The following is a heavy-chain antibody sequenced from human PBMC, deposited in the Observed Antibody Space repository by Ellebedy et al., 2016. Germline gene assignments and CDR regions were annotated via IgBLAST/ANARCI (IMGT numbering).Heavy chain of an antibody. CDR3: AAGLSYDRGGAFDI. CDR2: VYPGDSDT. CDR1: GFTFTTYW. Sequence: GESLKISXKGSGFTFTTYWIAWVRQMPGKGLEWMGIVYPGDSDTKYSPSFQGRVTISADKSISTAYLQWSSLKASDTAMYYCAAGLSYDRGGAFDIWGQGTVVTVSS. D-gene: IGHD3-22*01. J-gene: IGHJ3*02. V-gene: IGHV5-51*01.